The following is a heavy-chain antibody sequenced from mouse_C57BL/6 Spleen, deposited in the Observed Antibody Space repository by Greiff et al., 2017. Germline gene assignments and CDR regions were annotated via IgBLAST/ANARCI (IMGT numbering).Heavy chain of an antibody. Sequence: QVQLKESGAELAKPGASVKLSCKASGYTFTSYWMHWVKQRPGQGLEWIGYINPSSGYTKNNQKFKDKATLTADKSSSTAYMQLSSLTSEDSAVYYCAESLIYYDYAGGGFDYWGQGTTLTVSS. CDR3: AESLIYYDYAGGGFDY. CDR2: INPSSGYT. V-gene: IGHV1-7*01. J-gene: IGHJ2*01. CDR1: GYTFTSYW. D-gene: IGHD2-4*01.